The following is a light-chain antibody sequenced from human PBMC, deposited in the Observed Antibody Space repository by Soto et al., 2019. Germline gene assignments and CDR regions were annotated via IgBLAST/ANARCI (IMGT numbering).Light chain of an antibody. Sequence: EIVLTQSPGTLSLSPGERATLSCRASQSVNSGYSAWYQQRSGQAPWLLIFGASRRPTGVPDRFSGSGSGTDFTLTISRLEPEDFAVYYCQQYGSFPQTFGQGTKLEIK. V-gene: IGKV3-20*01. CDR2: GAS. CDR3: QQYGSFPQT. CDR1: QSVNSGY. J-gene: IGKJ2*01.